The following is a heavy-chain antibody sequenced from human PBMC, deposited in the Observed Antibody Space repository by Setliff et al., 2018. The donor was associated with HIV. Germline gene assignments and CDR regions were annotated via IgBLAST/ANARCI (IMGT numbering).Heavy chain of an antibody. CDR2: INWNGGST. CDR3: HSGYDTEEQSYFDY. D-gene: IGHD5-12*01. V-gene: IGHV3-20*04. J-gene: IGHJ4*02. CDR1: GFTFDDYG. Sequence: GGSLRLSCAASGFTFDDYGMSWVRQAPGKGLEWVSGINWNGGSTGYADSVKGRFTISRDNAKNTLYLQMNSLRAEDMGVYYCHSGYDTEEQSYFDYWGQGTLVTVSS.